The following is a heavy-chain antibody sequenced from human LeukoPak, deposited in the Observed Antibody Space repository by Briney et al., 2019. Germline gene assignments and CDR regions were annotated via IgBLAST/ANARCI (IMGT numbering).Heavy chain of an antibody. J-gene: IGHJ4*02. D-gene: IGHD6-19*01. CDR3: ARGPVSHTSGWPFDS. CDR2: IKQDGSDK. Sequence: GGSLRLSCAASGLTFSSYWRSWVRQAPGKGLEWVANIKQDGSDKYYLDSVKGRFTISRDNAKNSVYLQMNSLRADDTALYYCARGPVSHTSGWPFDSWGQGTLVTVSS. V-gene: IGHV3-7*04. CDR1: GLTFSSYW.